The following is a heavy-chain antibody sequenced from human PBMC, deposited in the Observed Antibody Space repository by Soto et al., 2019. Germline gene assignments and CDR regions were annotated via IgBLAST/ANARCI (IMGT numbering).Heavy chain of an antibody. J-gene: IGHJ4*02. Sequence: QVQLVQSGAEVKKPGASVKVSCKASGYTFTSYDIKWVRQATGQGLEWMGWMNPSTGSTGFAQKFQGRVTMISNTCISTAYLELSSLTSEEPAVYYSARDRLVAGTVGYGGQGTLVRVSS. D-gene: IGHD6-19*01. CDR3: ARDRLVAGTVGY. CDR1: GYTFTSYD. V-gene: IGHV1-8*01. CDR2: MNPSTGST.